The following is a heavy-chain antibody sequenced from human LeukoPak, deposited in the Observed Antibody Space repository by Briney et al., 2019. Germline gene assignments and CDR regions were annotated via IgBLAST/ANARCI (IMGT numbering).Heavy chain of an antibody. J-gene: IGHJ4*02. D-gene: IGHD5-18*01. CDR3: TAGRAYSLLDF. CDR2: FDLVHGDT. Sequence: ASVKVSCKASGYTFSGSGSYLYWLRQAPGQGLEWLGGFDLVHGDTIYAQKFQGRVTMTEDTSTDTSYMELSSLGSEDTAVYFCTAGRAYSLLDFWGQGTLVIVSS. V-gene: IGHV1-24*01. CDR1: GYTFSGSGSYL.